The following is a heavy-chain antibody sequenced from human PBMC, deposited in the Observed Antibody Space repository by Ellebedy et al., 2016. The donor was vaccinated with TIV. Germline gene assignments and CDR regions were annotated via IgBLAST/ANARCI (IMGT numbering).Heavy chain of an antibody. Sequence: MPGGSLRLSCTVSGGSISSYYWSWIRQPPGKGLEWIGYIYYSGSTNYNPSLKSRVTISVDTSKNQFSLKLSSVTAADTAVYYCATGYCSGGSCYSDAFDIWGQGTMVTVSS. V-gene: IGHV4-59*12. CDR3: ATGYCSGGSCYSDAFDI. J-gene: IGHJ3*02. CDR1: GGSISSYY. D-gene: IGHD2-15*01. CDR2: IYYSGST.